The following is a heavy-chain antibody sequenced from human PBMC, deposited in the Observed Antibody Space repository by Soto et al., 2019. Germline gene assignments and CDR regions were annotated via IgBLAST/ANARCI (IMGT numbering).Heavy chain of an antibody. V-gene: IGHV1-18*01. CDR2: ISVYNGNT. CDR3: TRAAMTKVTMLYY. Sequence: ASVKVSCKASGYTFTSYGITWVRQAPGQGLEWMGWISVYNGNTNYEQKLQGRVTMTTDTSTSTAYMGLRSLRSDDTAMYYCTRAAMTKVTMLYYWGQGTLVTAPQ. D-gene: IGHD4-17*01. J-gene: IGHJ4*02. CDR1: GYTFTSYG.